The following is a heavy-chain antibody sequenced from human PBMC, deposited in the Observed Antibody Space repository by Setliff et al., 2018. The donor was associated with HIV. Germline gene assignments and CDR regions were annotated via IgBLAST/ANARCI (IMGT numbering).Heavy chain of an antibody. D-gene: IGHD6-13*01. Sequence: SVKVSCKASGGTFSNYAISWVRQAPGQGLEWMGRIIPLFGTTNYAQKFQGRVTMTRNTSISTAYMELSSLRSEDTAVYYCARGSGFIEAAGTDYWGQGTLVTVSS. CDR3: ARGSGFIEAAGTDY. CDR1: GGTFSNYA. J-gene: IGHJ4*02. V-gene: IGHV1-69*05. CDR2: IIPLFGTT.